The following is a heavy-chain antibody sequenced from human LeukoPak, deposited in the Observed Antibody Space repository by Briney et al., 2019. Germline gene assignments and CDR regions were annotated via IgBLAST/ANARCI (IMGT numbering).Heavy chain of an antibody. J-gene: IGHJ4*02. V-gene: IGHV3-23*01. CDR3: AKGGRLLWFGEPTDFFDY. CDR2: ISGSGGST. Sequence: PGGSLRLSCAASGFTFSSYAMSWVRQAPGKGLEWVSAISGSGGSTYYADSVKGRFTISRDNSKNTLYLQMNSLRAEDTAVYYCAKGGRLLWFGEPTDFFDYWGQGTLVTASS. D-gene: IGHD3-10*01. CDR1: GFTFSSYA.